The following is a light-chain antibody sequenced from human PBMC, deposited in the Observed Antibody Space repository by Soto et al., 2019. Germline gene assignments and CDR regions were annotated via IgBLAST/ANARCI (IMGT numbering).Light chain of an antibody. J-gene: IGLJ1*01. CDR1: DSDIGGYDY. V-gene: IGLV2-14*01. Sequence: QSALTQPASVSGSPGQSITISCSRTDSDIGGYDYVSWYQQRPGKAPKLMIYEVRYRPSGVSNRFSGSKSGNTASLAISGLQAEDEADYYCCSYTRTSNHYFFGSGTKVTVL. CDR3: CSYTRTSNHYF. CDR2: EVR.